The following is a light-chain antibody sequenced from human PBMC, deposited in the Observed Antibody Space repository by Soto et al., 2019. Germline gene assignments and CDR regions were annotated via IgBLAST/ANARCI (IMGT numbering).Light chain of an antibody. CDR2: GAS. Sequence: EIVLTQSPGTLSLSSGERATLSCRASQSVRSNYLAWYQQKPGQAPRLLIYGASSRATGIPDRVGGSGSGTDFTLTISRLEPEEFAVYHCQQYASSPLTFGGGTKVEI. J-gene: IGKJ4*01. V-gene: IGKV3-20*01. CDR3: QQYASSPLT. CDR1: QSVRSNY.